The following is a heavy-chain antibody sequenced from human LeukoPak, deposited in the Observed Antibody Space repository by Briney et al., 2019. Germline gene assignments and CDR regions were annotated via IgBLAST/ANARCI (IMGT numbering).Heavy chain of an antibody. CDR1: GYSFTSSC. V-gene: IGHV1-18*01. Sequence: ASVKVSCKASGYSFTSSCLTWVRQAPGQGLEWMGWTSAYSGNTNYAQKLQGRVSMTTVTSTTTAYMELRSLISDDTAVYYCAGIAFGSGSFAFDYWGQGTMVTVSS. J-gene: IGHJ3*01. CDR3: AGIAFGSGSFAFDY. CDR2: TSAYSGNT. D-gene: IGHD3-10*01.